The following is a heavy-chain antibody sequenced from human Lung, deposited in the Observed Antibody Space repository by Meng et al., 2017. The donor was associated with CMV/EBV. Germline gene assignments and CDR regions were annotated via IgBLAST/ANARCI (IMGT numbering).Heavy chain of an antibody. Sequence: GESXKISCAAFGFTFSSYGMHWVRQAPGKGLEWVAFIRYDGSNKYYADSVKGRFTISRDNSKNTLYLQMNSLRAEDTAVYYCAKDSPLGYSSSSRGNWFNPWGQGXLVSVSS. J-gene: IGHJ5*02. CDR3: AKDSPLGYSSSSRGNWFNP. CDR2: IRYDGSNK. D-gene: IGHD6-6*01. V-gene: IGHV3-30*02. CDR1: GFTFSSYG.